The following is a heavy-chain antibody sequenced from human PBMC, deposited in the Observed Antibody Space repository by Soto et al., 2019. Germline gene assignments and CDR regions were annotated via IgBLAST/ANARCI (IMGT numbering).Heavy chain of an antibody. CDR2: IYYSGST. CDR1: GGSISIGGYY. V-gene: IGHV4-31*03. D-gene: IGHD5-12*01. J-gene: IGHJ5*02. CDR3: ARRDIVVNWFDP. Sequence: SETLSLTCTVSGGSISIGGYYWSCIRQHPGKGLEWIGYIYYSGSTYYNPSLKSRVTISVDTSKNQFSLKLSSVTAADTAVYYCARRDIVVNWFDPWGQGTLVTVSS.